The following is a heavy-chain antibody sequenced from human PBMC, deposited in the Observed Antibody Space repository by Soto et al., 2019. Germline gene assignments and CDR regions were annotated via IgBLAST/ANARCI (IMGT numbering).Heavy chain of an antibody. CDR2: IYYSGNT. V-gene: IGHV4-30-4*01. CDR1: GGSISSGYYY. J-gene: IGHJ6*02. Sequence: QVQLQESGPRLVKPSQTLSLTCSVSGGSISSGYYYWSWIRQPPGKGLEWIGNIYYSGNTYYNPSLKSRLIISIDTSKNQCSLKVGSVTAADTAVYYCASSSLYGMHVWGQGTTVTVSS. CDR3: ASSSLYGMHV.